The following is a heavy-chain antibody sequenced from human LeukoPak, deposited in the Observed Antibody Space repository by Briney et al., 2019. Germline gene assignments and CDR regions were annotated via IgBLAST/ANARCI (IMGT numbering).Heavy chain of an antibody. CDR2: ISGSGGST. J-gene: IGHJ6*03. V-gene: IGHV3-23*01. Sequence: PGGSLRLSRAASGFTFSSYGMSWVRQAPGKGLEWVSAISGSGGSTYYADSVKGRFTISRDNSKKTLYLQMNSLRAEDTAVYYCARMTTAAATGNYYYYMDVWGKGTTVTISS. D-gene: IGHD6-13*01. CDR3: ARMTTAAATGNYYYYMDV. CDR1: GFTFSSYG.